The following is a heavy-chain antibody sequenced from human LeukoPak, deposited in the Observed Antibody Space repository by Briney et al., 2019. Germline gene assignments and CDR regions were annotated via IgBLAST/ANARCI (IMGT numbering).Heavy chain of an antibody. V-gene: IGHV1-2*02. J-gene: IGHJ3*02. D-gene: IGHD2-15*01. CDR1: GYTFTGYY. CDR3: ARWWLSAHAFDI. CDR2: INPNSGGT. Sequence: PGASVKVSCKASGYTFTGYYMHWVRQAPGQGLEWMGWINPNSGGTNYAQKFQGRVTMTRDTSISTAYMELSRLKSDDTAVYYCARWWLSAHAFDIWGQGTMVTVSS.